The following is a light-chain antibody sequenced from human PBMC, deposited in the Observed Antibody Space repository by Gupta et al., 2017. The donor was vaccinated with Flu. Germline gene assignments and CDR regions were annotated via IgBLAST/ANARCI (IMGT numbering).Light chain of an antibody. CDR2: EDK. J-gene: IGLJ2*01. CDR3: QVWEGRSDDGV. Sequence: SYLLPLPPSVSVAPGATATITCCGNNLGSKGVHWYQQKPGQAPILVVYEDKDRPSGIPERFSGSNSGNTATLTIRRVEVGDEADYYCQVWEGRSDDGVFGGGTRLTVL. CDR1: NLGSKG. V-gene: IGLV3-21*02.